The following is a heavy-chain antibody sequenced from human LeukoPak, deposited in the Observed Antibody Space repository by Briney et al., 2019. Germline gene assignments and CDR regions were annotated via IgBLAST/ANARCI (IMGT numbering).Heavy chain of an antibody. CDR1: GYTFTSYG. J-gene: IGHJ4*02. CDR3: ARGGYCSSTSCYPLPEDY. Sequence: ASVKVSCKASGYTFTSYGISWVRQAPGQGLEWMGWISAYNGNTNYAQKLQGRVTMTTDTSTSTAYMELRSLRSDDTAVYYCARGGYCSSTSCYPLPEDYWDQGTLVTVSS. V-gene: IGHV1-18*04. D-gene: IGHD2-2*01. CDR2: ISAYNGNT.